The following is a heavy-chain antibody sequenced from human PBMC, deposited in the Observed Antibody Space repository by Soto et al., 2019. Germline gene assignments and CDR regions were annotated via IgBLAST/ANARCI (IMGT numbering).Heavy chain of an antibody. CDR1: GFTFSSSA. CDR2: ITSSSSPV. Sequence: GGSLRLSCAASGFTFSSSAMNWVRQAPGKGAEWVSFITSSSSPVNHADSVKGRFTISRDNAKNSLYLQMNSLRDEDTAVYYCARGRDHAFDIWGQGTMVTVSS. CDR3: ARGRDHAFDI. V-gene: IGHV3-48*02. J-gene: IGHJ3*02.